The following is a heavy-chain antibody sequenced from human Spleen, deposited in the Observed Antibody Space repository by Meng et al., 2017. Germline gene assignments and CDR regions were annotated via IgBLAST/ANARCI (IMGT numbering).Heavy chain of an antibody. D-gene: IGHD6-19*01. Sequence: QVPLQESGPGLMKPSGALSLTCAVSGGSIRSSNWWSWVRQPPGKGLEWIGEIYHLGSTNYNPSLKSRVTISVDKSKTQFSLKVTSVTAADTAVYYCAVFSSGWGPFDCWGQGTLVTVSS. CDR2: IYHLGST. J-gene: IGHJ4*01. CDR1: GGSIRSSNW. V-gene: IGHV4-4*02. CDR3: AVFSSGWGPFDC.